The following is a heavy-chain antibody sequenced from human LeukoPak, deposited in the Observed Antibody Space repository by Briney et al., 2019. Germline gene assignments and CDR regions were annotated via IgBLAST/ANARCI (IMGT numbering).Heavy chain of an antibody. Sequence: GGSLRLSCAASGFTFSDYYMSWIRQAPGKGLEWVSYISSSGSTIYYADSVKGRFTISRDNAKNSLYLQMNSLRAEDTAVYYCAIDPDSAYWFDPWGQGTLVTVSS. CDR1: GFTFSDYY. J-gene: IGHJ5*02. V-gene: IGHV3-11*01. CDR2: ISSSGSTI. CDR3: AIDPDSAYWFDP.